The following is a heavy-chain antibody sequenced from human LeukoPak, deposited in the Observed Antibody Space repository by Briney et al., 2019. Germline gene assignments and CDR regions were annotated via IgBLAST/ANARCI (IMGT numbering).Heavy chain of an antibody. J-gene: IGHJ3*02. D-gene: IGHD4-17*01. Sequence: SETLSLTCTVSGGSISSYYWSWIRQPPGKGLEWIGYIYYSGSTNYNPSLKSQVTISVDTSKNQFSLKLSSVTAADTAVYYCARHLPTYDYGDYDAFDIWGQGTMVTVSS. CDR1: GGSISSYY. V-gene: IGHV4-59*08. CDR2: IYYSGST. CDR3: ARHLPTYDYGDYDAFDI.